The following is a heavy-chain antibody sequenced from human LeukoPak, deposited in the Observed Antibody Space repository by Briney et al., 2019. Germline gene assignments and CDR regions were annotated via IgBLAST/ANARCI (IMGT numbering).Heavy chain of an antibody. CDR3: ARDHVATITAPFDY. CDR2: IKQDGSEK. CDR1: GFTFSSYW. J-gene: IGHJ4*02. V-gene: IGHV3-7*01. Sequence: PGGSLRLSCAASGFTFSSYWMSWVRQAPGKGLERVANIKQDGSEKYYVDSVKGRFTISRDNAKNSLYLQMNSLRAEDTAVYYCARDHVATITAPFDYWGQGTLVTVSS. D-gene: IGHD5-12*01.